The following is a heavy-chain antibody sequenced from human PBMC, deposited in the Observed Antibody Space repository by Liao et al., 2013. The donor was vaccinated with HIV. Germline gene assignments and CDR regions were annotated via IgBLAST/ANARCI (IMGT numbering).Heavy chain of an antibody. V-gene: IGHV4-4*07. CDR3: ARSYDFWSGYYVFDL. CDR1: GGSISNYY. D-gene: IGHD3-3*01. CDR2: IHSSGST. Sequence: QVQLQESGPGLVKPSETLSLTCTVSGGSISNYYWSWIRQSAGKGLEWIGRIHSSGSTNYNPSLKSRVTMSVDTSKNQFSLKLSSVTAADTAVYYCARSYDFWSGYYVFDLWGQGTLVTVSS. J-gene: IGHJ4*02.